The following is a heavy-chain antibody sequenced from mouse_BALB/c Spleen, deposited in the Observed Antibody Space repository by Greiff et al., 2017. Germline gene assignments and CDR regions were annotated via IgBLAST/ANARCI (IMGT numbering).Heavy chain of an antibody. CDR1: GFTFSSYA. V-gene: IGHV5-6-5*01. CDR2: ISSGGST. CDR3: ARDEEGFAY. Sequence: EVQVVESGGGLVKPGGSLKLSCAASGFTFSSYAMSWVRQTPEKRLEWVASISSGGSTYYPDSVKGRFTISRDNARNILYLQMSSLRSEDTAMYYCARDEEGFAYWGQGTLVTVSA. J-gene: IGHJ3*01.